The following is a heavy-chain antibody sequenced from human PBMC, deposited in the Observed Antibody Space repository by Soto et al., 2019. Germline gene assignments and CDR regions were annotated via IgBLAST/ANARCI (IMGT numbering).Heavy chain of an antibody. Sequence: PSETLSLTCTVSGGPIAPFYWTWIRQSPGKGLESIGYVYYNGSTNYNPALKGRVTISLDTSKSQFSLRLSPVTAADTAVYYCARTRGRGQWRDFYFDFWGQGSLVTVSS. V-gene: IGHV4-59*12. CDR2: VYYNGST. CDR1: GGPIAPFY. J-gene: IGHJ4*02. D-gene: IGHD6-19*01. CDR3: ARTRGRGQWRDFYFDF.